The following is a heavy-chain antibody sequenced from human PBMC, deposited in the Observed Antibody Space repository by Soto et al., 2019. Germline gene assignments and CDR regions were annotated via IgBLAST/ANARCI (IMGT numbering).Heavy chain of an antibody. CDR2: IWYDGSHK. J-gene: IGHJ2*01. CDR3: ARDPKLNWNYDSWLERIGGNGYFDL. CDR1: GFTFSSYG. D-gene: IGHD1-7*01. Sequence: QVQLVESGGGVVQPGRSLRLSCAASGFTFSSYGMHWVRQAPGKGLEWVAVIWYDGSHKFYAGSVKGRFTISRDNSKNMLYLQMNTLSDEDTAVYFCARDPKLNWNYDSWLERIGGNGYFDLWGRGTLVTVSS. V-gene: IGHV3-33*01.